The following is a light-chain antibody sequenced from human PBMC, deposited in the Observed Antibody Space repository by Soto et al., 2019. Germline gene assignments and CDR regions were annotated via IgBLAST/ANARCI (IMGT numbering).Light chain of an antibody. CDR1: SYSVGGYNY. CDR2: EVS. J-gene: IGLJ1*01. Sequence: QFALTQPASVSGSPGQSITISCTGTSYSVGGYNYVTWYQQHPGKAPKLMIYEVSNRPSGVSNRFSGSKSGNTASLTISGLQAEDEADYYCSSYTSSSTYVFGTGTKLTAL. CDR3: SSYTSSSTYV. V-gene: IGLV2-14*01.